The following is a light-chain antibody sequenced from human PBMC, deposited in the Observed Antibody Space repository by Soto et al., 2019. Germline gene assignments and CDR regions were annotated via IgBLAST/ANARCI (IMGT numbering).Light chain of an antibody. Sequence: QSALTQPPSASGSPGQSVTISCTGTSSDVGAYDYVSWYQQHPGKAPKLMIYEINKRPSGVPDRFSGSKSGNTASLTVSGLQAEDEADYHCSSFAASNNFPYVLGTGTRSPS. CDR2: EIN. V-gene: IGLV2-8*01. CDR1: SSDVGAYDY. J-gene: IGLJ1*01. CDR3: SSFAASNNFPYV.